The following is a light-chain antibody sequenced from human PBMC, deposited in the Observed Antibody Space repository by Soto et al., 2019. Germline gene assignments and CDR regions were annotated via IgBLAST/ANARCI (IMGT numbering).Light chain of an antibody. CDR3: QQSYSTPYT. J-gene: IGKJ2*01. CDR2: AAS. CDR1: QSISSY. Sequence: DIQMTQSPSSLSASVGDRVTITCRASQSISSYLNWYQQKPGKAPKLLIYAASSLQSWVPSRFSGSGSGTDFTLTIIILQPEYFATYYCQQSYSTPYTFGQGTKLEIK. V-gene: IGKV1-39*01.